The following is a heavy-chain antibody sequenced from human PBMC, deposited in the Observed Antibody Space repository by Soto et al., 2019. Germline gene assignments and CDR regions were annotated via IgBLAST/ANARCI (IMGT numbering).Heavy chain of an antibody. CDR2: IYYSGST. CDR3: ARHEMVRGVINAFDI. D-gene: IGHD3-10*01. J-gene: IGHJ3*02. V-gene: IGHV4-39*01. Sequence: SETLSLTCTVSGGSISSSSYYWGWIRQPPGKGLEWIGSIYYSGSTYYNPSLKSRVTISVDTSKNQFSLKLSSVTAADTAVYYCARHEMVRGVINAFDIWGQGTMVTVSS. CDR1: GGSISSSSYY.